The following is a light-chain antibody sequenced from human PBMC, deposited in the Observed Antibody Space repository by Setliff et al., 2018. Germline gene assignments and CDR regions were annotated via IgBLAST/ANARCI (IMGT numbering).Light chain of an antibody. V-gene: IGLV2-14*03. J-gene: IGLJ1*01. CDR3: SSYTVGSTLSV. CDR1: SSDVGGYDY. Sequence: QSALTQPASVSGSPGQSITFSCTGSSSDVGGYDYVSWYQQHPGKAPKLLIYDVTNRPSGVSNRFSGSKSGNTASLTISGLQAEDEAEYFFSSYTVGSTLSVFGTGTKVTVL. CDR2: DVT.